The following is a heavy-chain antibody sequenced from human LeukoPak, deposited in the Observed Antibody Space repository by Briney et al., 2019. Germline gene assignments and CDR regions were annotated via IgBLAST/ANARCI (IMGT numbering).Heavy chain of an antibody. CDR2: IKWNAGSA. Sequence: GGSLRLSCAASGFTFDDYDMSWVRQPPGKGLEWVSGIKWNAGSAGYADSVKGRFTISRDNAKNSLYLQMNSLRAEDTAVYYCAKDPYSSGPYNWFDPWGQGTLVTVSS. J-gene: IGHJ5*02. D-gene: IGHD6-19*01. CDR1: GFTFDDYD. CDR3: AKDPYSSGPYNWFDP. V-gene: IGHV3-20*04.